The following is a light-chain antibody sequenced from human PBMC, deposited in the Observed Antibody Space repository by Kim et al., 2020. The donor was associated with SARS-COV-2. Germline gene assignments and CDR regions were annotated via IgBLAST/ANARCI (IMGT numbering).Light chain of an antibody. Sequence: LAQGQRATLSCRASQSVSTFLAWYQHKPGQAPRLLIYDASKRATGIPARFSGSGSGTDFTLTISSLVPEDFAVYYCQQRYSWPVTFGQGTRLEIK. CDR2: DAS. CDR3: QQRYSWPVT. CDR1: QSVSTF. V-gene: IGKV3-11*01. J-gene: IGKJ5*01.